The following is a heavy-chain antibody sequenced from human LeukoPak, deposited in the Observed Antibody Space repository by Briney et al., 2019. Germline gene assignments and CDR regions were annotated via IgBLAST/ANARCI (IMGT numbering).Heavy chain of an antibody. CDR2: IYYSGST. CDR3: ARAGDGILWFGESPGALDI. D-gene: IGHD3-10*01. V-gene: IGHV4-59*01. Sequence: PSETLSLTCTVSGGSISSYYWSWIRQPPGKGLEWIGYIYYSGSTNYNPSLKSRVTISVDTSKNQFSLKLSSVTAADTAVYYCARAGDGILWFGESPGALDIWGQGTMVTVSS. J-gene: IGHJ3*02. CDR1: GGSISSYY.